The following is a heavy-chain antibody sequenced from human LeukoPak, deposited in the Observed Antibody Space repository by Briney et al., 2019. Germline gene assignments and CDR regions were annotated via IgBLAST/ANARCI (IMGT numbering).Heavy chain of an antibody. V-gene: IGHV3-23*01. Sequence: GGSLRLSCAASGFTFSSYAMGWVRQAPGKGLEWVSAISGSGGSTYYADSVKGRFTISRDNSKNTLYLQMNSLRAEDTAVYYCAKSTRAVVVTLFDYWGQGTLVTVSS. CDR1: GFTFSSYA. CDR3: AKSTRAVVVTLFDY. J-gene: IGHJ4*02. CDR2: ISGSGGST. D-gene: IGHD2-21*02.